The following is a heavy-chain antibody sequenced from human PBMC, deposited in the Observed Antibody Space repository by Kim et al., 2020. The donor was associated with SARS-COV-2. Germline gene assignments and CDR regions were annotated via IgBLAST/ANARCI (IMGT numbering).Heavy chain of an antibody. Sequence: ASVKVSCKASGYTFTSYAMHWVRQAPGQRREWMGWINAGNGNTKYSQKFQGRVTITRDTSASTAYMELSSLRSEDTAVYYCARDQGIYCSSTSCRYGMDVWGQGNTVTVSS. V-gene: IGHV1-3*01. D-gene: IGHD2-2*01. CDR1: GYTFTSYA. CDR3: ARDQGIYCSSTSCRYGMDV. J-gene: IGHJ6*02. CDR2: INAGNGNT.